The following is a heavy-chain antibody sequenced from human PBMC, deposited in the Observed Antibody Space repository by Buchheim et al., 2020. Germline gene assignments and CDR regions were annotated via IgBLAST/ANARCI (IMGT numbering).Heavy chain of an antibody. CDR3: AKAPTRTTVKNRGYFDY. CDR1: GFTFSSYA. V-gene: IGHV3-23*01. J-gene: IGHJ4*02. Sequence: EVQLLESGGGLVQPGGSLRLSCAASGFTFSSYAMSWVRQAPGKRLEWVSSISGSGGSTYYADSVKGRFTISSDNSMNTLYLQMNSLRAEDTAVYYCAKAPTRTTVKNRGYFDYWGQGTL. CDR2: ISGSGGST. D-gene: IGHD4-17*01.